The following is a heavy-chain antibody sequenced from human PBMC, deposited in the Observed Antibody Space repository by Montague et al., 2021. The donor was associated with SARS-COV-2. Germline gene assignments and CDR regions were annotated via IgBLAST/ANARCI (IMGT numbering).Heavy chain of an antibody. D-gene: IGHD5-18*01. CDR1: GGSISSYY. V-gene: IGHV4-59*01. Sequence: SETLSLTCTVSGGSISSYYWSWIRQPPGKGLEWIGYIYYSGSTNYNLSLKSRVTISVDTSKNQFSLKLSSVTAADTAVYYCARGDVDTAMVYYFDYWGQGTLVTVSS. J-gene: IGHJ4*02. CDR2: IYYSGST. CDR3: ARGDVDTAMVYYFDY.